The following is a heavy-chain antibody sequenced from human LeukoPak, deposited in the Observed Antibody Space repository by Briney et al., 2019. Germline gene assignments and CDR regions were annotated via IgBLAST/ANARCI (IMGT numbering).Heavy chain of an antibody. CDR2: INPNSGGT. V-gene: IGHV1-2*02. CDR3: ARDRRNDYGDYGEFDP. D-gene: IGHD4-17*01. J-gene: IGHJ5*02. Sequence: ASVKVSCKASGGTFSSYAISWVRQAPGQGLEWMGWINPNSGGTNYAQKFQGRVTMTRDTSISTAYMELSRLRSDDTAVYYCARDRRNDYGDYGEFDPWGQGTLVTVSS. CDR1: GGTFSSYA.